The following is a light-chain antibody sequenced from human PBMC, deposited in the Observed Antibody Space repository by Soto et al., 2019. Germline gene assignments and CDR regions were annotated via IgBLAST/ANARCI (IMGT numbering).Light chain of an antibody. Sequence: EIVMTHSPATLSVSPGERATLSCRASQSVSSNLAWYQQKPGQAPRLLIYGSSTRATGIPARFSGSGSGTEFTLTISSLQSEDFAVYYCQQYNNWPPLTVGGGTKVESK. J-gene: IGKJ4*01. CDR1: QSVSSN. CDR2: GSS. V-gene: IGKV3-15*01. CDR3: QQYNNWPPLT.